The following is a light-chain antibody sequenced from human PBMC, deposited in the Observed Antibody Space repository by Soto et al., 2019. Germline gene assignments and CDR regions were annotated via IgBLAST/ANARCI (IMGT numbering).Light chain of an antibody. CDR3: HQRSNWPPLT. J-gene: IGKJ4*01. Sequence: EIVLAQSPATLSLSPGERATLSCRASQSVSSYLAWYQQKPGQAPRLLIYDASTRAAGIPARCSGSGSGTDFTLTISSLEPQDFAVYYCHQRSNWPPLTFGGGTKVEIK. CDR2: DAS. V-gene: IGKV3-11*01. CDR1: QSVSSY.